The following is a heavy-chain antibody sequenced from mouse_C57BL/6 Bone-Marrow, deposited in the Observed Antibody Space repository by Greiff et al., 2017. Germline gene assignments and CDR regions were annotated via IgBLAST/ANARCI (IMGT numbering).Heavy chain of an antibody. Sequence: VKLQESGAELVRPGTSVKMSCKASGYTFTNYWIGWAKQRPGHGLEWIGDIYPGGGYPNSTEKFKGKATLTADKSSSTAYMQFSSLTSEDSAIYYCARQGVIFYYGSSYDWYFDVWGTGTTVTVSS. CDR1: GYTFTNYW. CDR2: IYPGGGYP. J-gene: IGHJ1*03. V-gene: IGHV1-63*01. D-gene: IGHD1-1*01. CDR3: ARQGVIFYYGSSYDWYFDV.